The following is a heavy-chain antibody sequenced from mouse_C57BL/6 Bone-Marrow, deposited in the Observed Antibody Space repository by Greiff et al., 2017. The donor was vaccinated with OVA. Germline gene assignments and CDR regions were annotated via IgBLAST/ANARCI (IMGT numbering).Heavy chain of an antibody. CDR2: ISDGGSYT. D-gene: IGHD2-4*01. Sequence: EVQRVESGGGLVKPGGSLKLSCAASGFTFSSYAMSWVRQTPEKRLEWVANISDGGSYTYYPDNVKGRFTISRDNAKNNLYLQMSHLKSEDTAMYYCAGVSTMITTWVAYWGPGTLVTVSA. J-gene: IGHJ3*01. V-gene: IGHV5-4*01. CDR1: GFTFSSYA. CDR3: AGVSTMITTWVAY.